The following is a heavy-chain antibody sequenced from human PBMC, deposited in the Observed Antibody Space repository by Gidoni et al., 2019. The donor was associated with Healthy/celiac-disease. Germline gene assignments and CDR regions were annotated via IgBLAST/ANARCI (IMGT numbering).Heavy chain of an antibody. V-gene: IGHV3-33*01. CDR1: EFTFSSYG. CDR3: ARVPDYDSSGGFDY. D-gene: IGHD3-22*01. CDR2: IWYDGSNK. Sequence: QVQLVESGGGVVQPGRSLRLSCAASEFTFSSYGMHWVRQAPGKGLAWVGVIWYDGSNKYYADSVKGRFTISRDNSKNTLYLQMNSLRADDTAVYYCARVPDYDSSGGFDYWGQGTLVTVSS. J-gene: IGHJ4*02.